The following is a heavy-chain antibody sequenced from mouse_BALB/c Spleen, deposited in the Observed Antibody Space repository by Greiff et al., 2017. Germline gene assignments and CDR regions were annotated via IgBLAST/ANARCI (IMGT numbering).Heavy chain of an antibody. CDR1: GYTFTSYV. J-gene: IGHJ3*01. CDR3: ARGGSTSWFAY. Sequence: VQLKESGPELVKPGASVKMSCKASGYTFTSYVMHWVKQKPGQGLEWIGYINPYNDGTKYNEKFKGKATLTSDKSSSTAYMELSSLTSEDSAVYYCARGGSTSWFAYWGQGTLVTVSA. CDR2: INPYNDGT. V-gene: IGHV1-14*01.